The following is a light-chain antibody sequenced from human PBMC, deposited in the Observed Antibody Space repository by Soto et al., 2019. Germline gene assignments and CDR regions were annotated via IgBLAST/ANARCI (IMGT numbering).Light chain of an antibody. CDR3: AAWDDSLSGPNVV. J-gene: IGLJ2*01. CDR2: RNN. CDR1: SSNIGSNY. V-gene: IGLV1-47*01. Sequence: QSVLTQPPSASGTPGQRVTISCSGSSSNIGSNYVYWYQQLPGTAPKLLIYRNNQRPSGVPDRFSGSKSGTSASLAISGLRSEDEAAYYCAAWDDSLSGPNVVFGGGTKMTVL.